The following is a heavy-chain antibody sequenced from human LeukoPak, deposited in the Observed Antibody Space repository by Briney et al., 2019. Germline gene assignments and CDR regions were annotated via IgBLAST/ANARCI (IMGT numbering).Heavy chain of an antibody. J-gene: IGHJ4*02. CDR3: ARELDSSSWAYFDY. Sequence: GIIPIFGTANYAQKFQGRVTITADESTSTAYMELSSLRSEDTAVYYCARELDSSSWAYFDYWGQGTLVTVSS. D-gene: IGHD6-13*01. V-gene: IGHV1-69*01. CDR2: IIPIFGTA.